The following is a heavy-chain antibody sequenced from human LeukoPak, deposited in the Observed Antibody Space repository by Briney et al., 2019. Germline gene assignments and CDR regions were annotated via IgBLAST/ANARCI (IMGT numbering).Heavy chain of an antibody. V-gene: IGHV3-23*01. Sequence: GGSLRLSCAASGFSFSNYAMTWVRQAPGKGLEWVSGIGSDGDTTYYPVSVRGRFTISRDNSESTLYLQMNSLRAEDTAVYYCARYHCTSSSCYRAYDYWGQGSLVIVSS. J-gene: IGHJ4*02. D-gene: IGHD2-2*02. CDR2: IGSDGDTT. CDR3: ARYHCTSSSCYRAYDY. CDR1: GFSFSNYA.